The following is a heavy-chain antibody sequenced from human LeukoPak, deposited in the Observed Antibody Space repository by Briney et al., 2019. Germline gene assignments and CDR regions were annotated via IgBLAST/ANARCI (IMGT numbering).Heavy chain of an antibody. CDR1: GFTFSSYA. Sequence: RPGGSLRLSCAASGFTFSSYAMSWVRQAPGKGLEWVSAISGSGGSTYYADSVKGRFTISRDKFKNTQYVQMNSLRAEDTAVYYCARDKRTSIAESGTFDYWGQGTLVTVSS. V-gene: IGHV3-23*01. J-gene: IGHJ4*02. D-gene: IGHD6-13*01. CDR3: ARDKRTSIAESGTFDY. CDR2: ISGSGGST.